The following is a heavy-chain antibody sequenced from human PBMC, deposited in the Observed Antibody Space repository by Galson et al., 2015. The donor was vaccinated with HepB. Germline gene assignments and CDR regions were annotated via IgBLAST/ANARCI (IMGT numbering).Heavy chain of an antibody. D-gene: IGHD1-7*01. V-gene: IGHV4-34*01. CDR2: INHSGST. Sequence: SETLSLTCAVYGGSFSGYYWSWIRQPPGKGLEWIGEINHSGSTNYNPSLKSRVTISVDTSKNQFSLKLSSVTAADTAVYYCARALYNWNLRFRYYYYYMDVWGKGTTVTVSS. CDR3: ARALYNWNLRFRYYYYYMDV. J-gene: IGHJ6*03. CDR1: GGSFSGYY.